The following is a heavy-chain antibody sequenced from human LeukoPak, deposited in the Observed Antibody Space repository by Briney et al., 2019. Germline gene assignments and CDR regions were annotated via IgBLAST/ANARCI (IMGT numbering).Heavy chain of an antibody. CDR2: VKKDASEK. V-gene: IGHV3-7*03. CDR3: AKAMYSSSSPFDY. CDR1: GFTFSNNW. Sequence: GGSLRLSCAASGFTFSNNWMTWVRQAPGKGLEWVASVKKDASEKYYVDSVKGRFTISRDNAKNSLYLQMNSLRAEDMALYYCAKAMYSSSSPFDYWGQGTLVTVSS. D-gene: IGHD6-6*01. J-gene: IGHJ4*02.